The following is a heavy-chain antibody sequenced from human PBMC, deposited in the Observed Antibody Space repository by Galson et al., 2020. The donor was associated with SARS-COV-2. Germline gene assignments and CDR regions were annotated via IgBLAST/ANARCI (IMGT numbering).Heavy chain of an antibody. D-gene: IGHD3-3*01. CDR1: GHSITGGYY. CDR2: IYHTGKT. J-gene: IGHJ4*02. V-gene: IGHV4-38-2*01. Sequence: SQTLSLTCGVSGHSITGGYYWGWIRQPPGKGLEWIASIYHTGKTFYNPSLKSRVTMSVDTSKNQFSLNLSSVTAADTAVYYCATNGGDYWSGYQFDYWGQGTLVTVSS. CDR3: ATNGGDYWSGYQFDY.